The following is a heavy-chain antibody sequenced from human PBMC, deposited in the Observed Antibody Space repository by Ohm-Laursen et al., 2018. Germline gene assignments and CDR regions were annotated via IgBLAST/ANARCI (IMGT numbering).Heavy chain of an antibody. CDR3: AGRGY. D-gene: IGHD1-26*01. CDR1: GGAISSYY. V-gene: IGHV4-4*07. Sequence: GTLSLTCTISGGAISSYYWSWIRQPAGKGLEWIGRINISGTNYNPSLKSRVTMSVDTSKNQFSRNLSSVTAADTAVYYCAGRGYWGQGTLVTVSS. J-gene: IGHJ4*02. CDR2: INISGT.